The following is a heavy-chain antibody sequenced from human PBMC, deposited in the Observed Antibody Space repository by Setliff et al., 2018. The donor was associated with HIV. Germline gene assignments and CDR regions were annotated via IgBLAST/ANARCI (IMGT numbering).Heavy chain of an antibody. D-gene: IGHD5-12*01. V-gene: IGHV4-59*06. CDR2: IYYSGST. CDR1: SGSMTGHY. Sequence: SETLSLTCSVSSGSMTGHYWTWVRQPPGKGLEWIGYIYYSGSTYYNPSLKSRITISVDTSKNQFSLRLSSVTAADTAVYYCALDPGYRRDYWGQGTLVTVSS. J-gene: IGHJ4*02. CDR3: ALDPGYRRDY.